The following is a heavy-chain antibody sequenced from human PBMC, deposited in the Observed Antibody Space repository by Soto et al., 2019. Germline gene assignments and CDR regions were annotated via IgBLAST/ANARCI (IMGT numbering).Heavy chain of an antibody. CDR3: ARWLPLNGSGTYGGDV. J-gene: IGHJ6*02. V-gene: IGHV5-51*01. D-gene: IGHD3-10*01. CDR2: IHPGDSDT. CDR1: GYHFTRYW. Sequence: GESLNISCTGSGYHFTRYWIGWVRQRPGKGLELMGNIHPGDSDTRYRPSFQGQVTVSADKSISTAYLQWSSLKASDTAMYYCARWLPLNGSGTYGGDVWGQGTTVNAS.